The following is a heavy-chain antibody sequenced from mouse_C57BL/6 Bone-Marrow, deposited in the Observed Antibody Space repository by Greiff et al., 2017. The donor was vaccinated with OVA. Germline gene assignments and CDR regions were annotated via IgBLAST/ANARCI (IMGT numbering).Heavy chain of an antibody. Sequence: VKLMESGPELVKPGASVKISCKASGYAFSSSWMNWVKQRPGKGLEWIGRIYPGDGANNYNGKFKGKATLTADKSSSTAYMQLSSLTSEDSAVYFCAPTAQATQAWFAYWGQGTLVTVSA. CDR2: IYPGDGAN. CDR3: APTAQATQAWFAY. J-gene: IGHJ3*01. V-gene: IGHV1-82*01. CDR1: GYAFSSSW. D-gene: IGHD3-2*02.